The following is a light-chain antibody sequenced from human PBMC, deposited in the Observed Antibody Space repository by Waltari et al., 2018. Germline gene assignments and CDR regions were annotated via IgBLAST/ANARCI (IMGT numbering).Light chain of an antibody. V-gene: IGKV4-1*01. CDR3: QQYSATPPT. J-gene: IGKJ1*01. Sequence: DIVMTQSPDSLAVSLGERATINCKSSQSVISSFNNKNYLTWFQQKAGEPPKLLIYWAATRDSGVPDRFSGSGSGTDFTLTISGLQAEDVAVYYCQQYSATPPTFGQGTKVEIK. CDR2: WAA. CDR1: QSVISSFNNKNY.